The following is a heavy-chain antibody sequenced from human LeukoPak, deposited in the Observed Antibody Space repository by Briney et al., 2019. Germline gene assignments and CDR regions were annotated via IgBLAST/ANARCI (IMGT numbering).Heavy chain of an antibody. V-gene: IGHV1-2*02. CDR1: GYTFTGYF. J-gene: IGHJ4*02. CDR2: INPNSGGT. CDR3: AREDCGGDCYHY. D-gene: IGHD2-21*02. Sequence: ASMKVSCKASGYTFTGYFIHWVRQAPGQGLEWMGWINPNSGGTNYAQKFQDRVTMTRDTSISTVYMKLSRLRSDDTAVYYCAREDCGGDCYHYWGQGTLVTVSS.